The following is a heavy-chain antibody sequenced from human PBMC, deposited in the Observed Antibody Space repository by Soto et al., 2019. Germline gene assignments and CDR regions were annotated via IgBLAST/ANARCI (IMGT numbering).Heavy chain of an antibody. V-gene: IGHV4-34*01. Sequence: PSETLSLTCAVYGGSFSGFYWSWIRQPPGKGLEWIGEINHSGSTNYNPSLKSRVTISVDTSKNQFSLKLSSVTAADTAVYYCARLPAGTPEYYFDYWGQGTLVTVSS. CDR3: ARLPAGTPEYYFDY. D-gene: IGHD1-1*01. J-gene: IGHJ4*02. CDR1: GGSFSGFY. CDR2: INHSGST.